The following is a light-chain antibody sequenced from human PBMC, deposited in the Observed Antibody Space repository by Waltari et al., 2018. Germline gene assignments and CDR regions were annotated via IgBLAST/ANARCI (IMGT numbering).Light chain of an antibody. Sequence: DIVMTQTPLSSVVTLGQPASISCRSSQSLVRSDGNTDLSWLQQRPGQPPRRLIYKISNRFYGVPDRCSGSGAETDFTLKISRVQPEDVGVYYCMQATQFPRTFGQGTKLEIK. J-gene: IGKJ2*01. CDR3: MQATQFPRT. CDR1: QSLVRSDGNTD. V-gene: IGKV2-24*01. CDR2: KIS.